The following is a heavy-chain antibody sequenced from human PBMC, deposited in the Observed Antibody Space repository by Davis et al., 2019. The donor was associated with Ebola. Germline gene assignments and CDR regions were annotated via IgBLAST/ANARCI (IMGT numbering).Heavy chain of an antibody. D-gene: IGHD4-17*01. J-gene: IGHJ6*03. V-gene: IGHV4-59*11. CDR1: GGSISSHY. CDR3: ARVTVTGYYYYYYMDV. Sequence: PGGSLRLSCTVSGGSISSHYWSWIRQPPGKGLEWIGYIYYSGSTNYNPSLKSRVTISVDTSKNQFSLKLSSVTAADTAVYYCARVTVTGYYYYYYMDVWGKGTTVTVSS. CDR2: IYYSGST.